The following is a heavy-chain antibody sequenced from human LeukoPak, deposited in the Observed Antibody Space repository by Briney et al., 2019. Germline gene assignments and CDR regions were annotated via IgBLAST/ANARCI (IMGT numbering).Heavy chain of an antibody. CDR3: AKDRVAGYYYYGMDV. J-gene: IGHJ6*02. V-gene: IGHV3-30*18. CDR1: GFTLSSYA. CDR2: ISYDGSNK. D-gene: IGHD6-19*01. Sequence: GGSLRLSCAASGFTLSSYAMSWVRQAPGKGLEWVAVISYDGSNKYYADSVKGRFTISRDNSKNTLYLQMNSLRAEDTAVYYCAKDRVAGYYYYGMDVWGQGTTVTVSS.